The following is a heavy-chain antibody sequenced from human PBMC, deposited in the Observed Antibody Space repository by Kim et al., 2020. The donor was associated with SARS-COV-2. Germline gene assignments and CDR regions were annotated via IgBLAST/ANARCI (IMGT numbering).Heavy chain of an antibody. Sequence: SFQGQVTISADKSISTAYLQWSSLKASDTAMYYCARISDYVWGSYVYFDYWGQGTLVTVSS. D-gene: IGHD3-16*01. J-gene: IGHJ4*02. CDR3: ARISDYVWGSYVYFDY. V-gene: IGHV5-51*01.